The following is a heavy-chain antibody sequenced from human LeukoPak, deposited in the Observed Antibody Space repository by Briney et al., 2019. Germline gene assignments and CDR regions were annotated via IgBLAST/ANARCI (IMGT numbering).Heavy chain of an antibody. V-gene: IGHV4-39*07. Sequence: SETLSLTCTVSGGSISSSSYYWGWIRQPPGKGLEWIGSIYYSGSTYYNPSLKSRVTISVDTSKNQFSLKLSSVTAADTAVYYCARNDFWSGYYVDVWGKGTTVTVSS. CDR3: ARNDFWSGYYVDV. D-gene: IGHD3-3*01. CDR2: IYYSGST. J-gene: IGHJ6*04. CDR1: GGSISSSSYY.